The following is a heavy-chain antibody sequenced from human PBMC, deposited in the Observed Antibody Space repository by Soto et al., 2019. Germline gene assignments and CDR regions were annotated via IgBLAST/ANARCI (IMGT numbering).Heavy chain of an antibody. CDR1: GGSISRSNYF. D-gene: IGHD2-21*01. CDR3: ARLGWGNGDSDY. Sequence: PSETLSLTSTVSGGSISRSNYFWGWIRQAPGKGLEWIASILYSGTTSYNSSLKSRVAISVDTSKNQFSLKLNSVTAADTAVYYCARLGWGNGDSDYWGQGTLVTVSS. CDR2: ILYSGTT. J-gene: IGHJ4*02. V-gene: IGHV4-39*01.